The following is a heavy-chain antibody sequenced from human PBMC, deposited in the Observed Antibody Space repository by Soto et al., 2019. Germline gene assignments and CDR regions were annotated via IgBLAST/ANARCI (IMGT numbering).Heavy chain of an antibody. CDR3: ARSQGSSTSLEIYYYYYYGMDV. Sequence: QVQLVQSGAEVKKPGSSVKVSCKASGGTFSSYAISWVRQAPGQGLEWMGGIVPISGTANYAQKFLGRVTITADESTGTAYMELSSLRSEDTAVYYCARSQGSSTSLEIYYYYYYGMDVWGQGTTVTVSS. D-gene: IGHD2-2*01. V-gene: IGHV1-69*19. CDR2: IVPISGTA. J-gene: IGHJ6*02. CDR1: GGTFSSYA.